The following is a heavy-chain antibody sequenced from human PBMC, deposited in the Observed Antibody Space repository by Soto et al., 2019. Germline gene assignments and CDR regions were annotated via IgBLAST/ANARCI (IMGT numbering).Heavy chain of an antibody. CDR1: GASVSSDSDY. D-gene: IGHD5-12*01. V-gene: IGHV4-61*01. CDR3: ARTAGLRPKIYYCGLDV. Sequence: QVQLQESGPGLVKPSETLSLTCTVSGASVSSDSDYWSWIRQPPGKGLEWIGYVYYSGSTNSNPSLKSRVTITVDTSKNQFSLRLSSVTAADTAVYYCARTAGLRPKIYYCGLDVWGQGTTVTVSS. J-gene: IGHJ6*02. CDR2: VYYSGST.